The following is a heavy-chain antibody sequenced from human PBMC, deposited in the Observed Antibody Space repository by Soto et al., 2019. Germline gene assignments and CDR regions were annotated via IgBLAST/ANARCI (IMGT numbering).Heavy chain of an antibody. CDR1: GFTFSNSW. J-gene: IGHJ4*02. CDR2: IKSKTDGGTT. CDR3: TRGIAWSSSG. V-gene: IGHV3-15*07. D-gene: IGHD3-10*01. Sequence: EVQLVESGGGLVKPGGSLRLSCAASGFTFSNSWMNWVRQAPGKGLEWVGRIKSKTDGGTTDHFAPVKGRFTISRDDSNNTVSLQMNSQKPEDTAMYYCTRGIAWSSSGWGQGTLVTVSS.